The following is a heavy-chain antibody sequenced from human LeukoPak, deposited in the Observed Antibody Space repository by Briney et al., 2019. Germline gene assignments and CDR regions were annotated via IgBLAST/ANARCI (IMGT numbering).Heavy chain of an antibody. CDR2: ISSSSTYI. CDR3: ARDPSGVFDV. D-gene: IGHD2-8*01. J-gene: IGHJ3*01. Sequence: PGGSLRLSCAASGFTFSSYSFNWVRQAPGKGLEWVSSISSSSTYIYYAESVKGRFTVSRDNAKNSLYLQMNSLRAEDTAVYYCARDPSGVFDVWGQGTMVTVSS. CDR1: GFTFSSYS. V-gene: IGHV3-21*01.